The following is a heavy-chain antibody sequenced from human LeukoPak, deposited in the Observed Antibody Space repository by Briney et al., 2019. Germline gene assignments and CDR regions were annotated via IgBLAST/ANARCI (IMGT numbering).Heavy chain of an antibody. CDR2: ISWNSDSI. CDR3: AKDVCSGGSCYVY. CDR1: GFTFDDYA. Sequence: GGSLRLSCAASGFTFDDYAMHWVRQAPGKGLEWVSGISWNSDSIGYADSVKGRFTISRDNAKNSLYLQMNSLRAEDTALYYCAKDVCSGGSCYVYWGQGTLVTVSS. J-gene: IGHJ4*02. V-gene: IGHV3-9*01. D-gene: IGHD2-15*01.